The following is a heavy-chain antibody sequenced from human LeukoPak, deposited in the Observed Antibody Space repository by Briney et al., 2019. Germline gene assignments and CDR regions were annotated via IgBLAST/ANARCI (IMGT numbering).Heavy chain of an antibody. CDR3: ARPPGSRKRVYFDY. CDR2: INTDESRT. J-gene: IGHJ4*02. V-gene: IGHV3-74*01. CDR1: GFTFSNYW. Sequence: GGSLRLSCAASGFTFSNYWMHWVRQVPGKGLVWVSRINTDESRTNYADSVEGRFTISRDSAKNTLYLQMNSLRAEDTAVYYCARPPGSRKRVYFDYWGQGTLVTVSS. D-gene: IGHD6-13*01.